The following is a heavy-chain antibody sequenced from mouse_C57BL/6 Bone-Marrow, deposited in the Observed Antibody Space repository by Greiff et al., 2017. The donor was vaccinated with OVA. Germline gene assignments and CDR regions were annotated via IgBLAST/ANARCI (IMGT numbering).Heavy chain of an antibody. J-gene: IGHJ3*01. CDR3: ARYMAPFAY. V-gene: IGHV1-50*01. CDR1: GYTFTSYW. CDR2: IDPSDSYT. D-gene: IGHD1-1*02. Sequence: QVQLQQPGAELVKPGASVKLSCKASGYTFTSYWMQWVKQRPGQGLEWIGEIDPSDSYTNYNQKFKGKATLTVDTSSITAYMQLSSLTSEDSAVYYCARYMAPFAYWGQGTLVTVSA.